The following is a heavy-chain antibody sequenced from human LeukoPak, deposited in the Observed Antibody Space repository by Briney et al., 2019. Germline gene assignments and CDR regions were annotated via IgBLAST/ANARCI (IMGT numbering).Heavy chain of an antibody. CDR1: GFTFSSNG. J-gene: IGHJ4*02. D-gene: IGHD5/OR15-5a*01. V-gene: IGHV3-33*01. Sequence: PGGSLRLSSAASGFTFSSNGMQWVRQAPGKGLEWVALIWYDGSKKYYADSVKGRFTISRDNSENTLYLQLNSLRAEDTAIYYCARLQGVSTFDYWGQGTLVTVSS. CDR2: IWYDGSKK. CDR3: ARLQGVSTFDY.